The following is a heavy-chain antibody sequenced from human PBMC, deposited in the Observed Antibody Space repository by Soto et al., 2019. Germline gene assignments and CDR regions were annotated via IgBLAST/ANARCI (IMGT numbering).Heavy chain of an antibody. Sequence: QLQLQESGSGLVKPSQTLSLTCAVSGGSIGGVGYAWSWIRQPPGGGLEWIGNIYHSGTFLKSPSLKTRLTMSLDMSNNQFSRPLNSMTAADTAVYYCARGQFYSGSGNFNNLMFDAWGQGIQVTVSS. V-gene: IGHV4-30-2*01. CDR2: IYHSGTF. CDR3: ARGQFYSGSGNFNNLMFDA. J-gene: IGHJ5*02. CDR1: GGSIGGVGYA. D-gene: IGHD3-10*01.